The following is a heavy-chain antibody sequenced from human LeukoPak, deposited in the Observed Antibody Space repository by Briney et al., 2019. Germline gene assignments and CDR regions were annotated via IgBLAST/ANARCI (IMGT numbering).Heavy chain of an antibody. CDR3: ARDHGGGWSGFSDF. CDR2: ISYDGNNK. V-gene: IGHV3-30-3*01. Sequence: GGSLRLSCAASGFTFSSHAMHWVRQAPGKGLEWVAVISYDGNNKYYTDSVKGRFTISKDTSKNMLYLRMNSLRAEDTAIYYCARDHGGGWSGFSDFWGQGTLVTVSS. J-gene: IGHJ4*02. CDR1: GFTFSSHA. D-gene: IGHD3-3*01.